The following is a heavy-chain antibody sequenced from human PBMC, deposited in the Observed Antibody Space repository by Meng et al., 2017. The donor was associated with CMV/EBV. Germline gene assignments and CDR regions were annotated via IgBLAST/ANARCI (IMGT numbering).Heavy chain of an antibody. V-gene: IGHV1-2*02. CDR3: ARGQYYYDSSGYYNYFDY. J-gene: IGHJ4*02. CDR1: GYTFTGYY. CDR2: INPNSGGT. Sequence: QVQLVRFGAEGKQPGASVKVSCKASGYTFTGYYMHWVRQAPGQGLEWMGWINPNSGGTNYAQKFQGRVTMTRDTSISTAYMELSRLSSDDTAVYYCARGQYYYDSSGYYNYFDYWGQGTLVTVSS. D-gene: IGHD3-22*01.